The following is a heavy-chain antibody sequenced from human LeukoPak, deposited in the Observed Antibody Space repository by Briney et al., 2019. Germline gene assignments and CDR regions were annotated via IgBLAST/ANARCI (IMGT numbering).Heavy chain of an antibody. CDR3: ARARLARYCSGGSCYDPGGFDY. CDR2: INPSGGST. CDR1: GYTFTGYY. V-gene: IGHV1-46*01. J-gene: IGHJ4*02. Sequence: ASVKVSCKASGYTFTGYYMHWVRQAPGQGLEWMGIINPSGGSTSYAQKFQGRVTMTRDTSTSTVYMELSSLRSEDTAVYYCARARLARYCSGGSCYDPGGFDYWGQGTLVTVSS. D-gene: IGHD2-15*01.